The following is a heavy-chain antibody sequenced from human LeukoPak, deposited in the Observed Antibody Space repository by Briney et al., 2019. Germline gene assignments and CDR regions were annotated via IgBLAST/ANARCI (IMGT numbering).Heavy chain of an antibody. CDR2: IYYSGST. V-gene: IGHV4-59*01. J-gene: IGHJ4*02. CDR1: GGSISSYY. Sequence: SETLSLTCTVSGGSISSYYWSWIRQPPGKGLEWIGYIYYSGSTNYNPSLKSRVTISVDTSKNQFSLKLSSVTAADTAVYYCARQTGYSSGWYLYFDYWGQGTLVTVSS. D-gene: IGHD6-19*01. CDR3: ARQTGYSSGWYLYFDY.